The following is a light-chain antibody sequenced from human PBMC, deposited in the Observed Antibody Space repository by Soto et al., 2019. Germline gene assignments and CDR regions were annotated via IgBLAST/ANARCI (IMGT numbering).Light chain of an antibody. J-gene: IGKJ1*01. CDR2: GTS. V-gene: IGKV3-15*01. Sequence: EIVMTQSPATLSVSPGERATISCRASQSVSSNLVWYQQKPGQAPRLLIDGTSTRATGIPARFSGSGSGTEFTLTISSLQSEDIAVYHCQQYNKWPLWTFGQGTKVEIK. CDR1: QSVSSN. CDR3: QQYNKWPLWT.